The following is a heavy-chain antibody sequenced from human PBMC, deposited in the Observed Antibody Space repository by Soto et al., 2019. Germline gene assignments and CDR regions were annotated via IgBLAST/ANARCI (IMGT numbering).Heavy chain of an antibody. J-gene: IGHJ2*01. V-gene: IGHV3-7*03. D-gene: IGHD6-6*01. CDR2: IKQDGSEK. CDR3: ARDRIAARPHSGSADWYFDL. Sequence: GGSLRLSCAASGFTFSSYWMSWVRQAPGKGLEWVANIKQDGSEKYYVDSVKGRFTISRDNAKNSLYLQMNSLRAEDTAVYYCARDRIAARPHSGSADWYFDLWGRGTLVTVSS. CDR1: GFTFSSYW.